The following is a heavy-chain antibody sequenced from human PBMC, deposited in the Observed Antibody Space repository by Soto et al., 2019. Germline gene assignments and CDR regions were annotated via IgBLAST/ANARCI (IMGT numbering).Heavy chain of an antibody. V-gene: IGHV3-11*06. D-gene: IGHD2-2*03. CDR1: GFSFSDYY. J-gene: IGHJ4*02. CDR2: ISSRSSNT. CDR3: ASWMWQPRLDY. Sequence: QVQLVESGGGLVKPGGSLRLSCAASGFSFSDYYMSWIRQAPGKGLEWVSYISSRSSNTKYADSVKGRFTISRDNAKNSLYLQMNSLTGDDTAVYYCASWMWQPRLDYWGQGTLVTVSS.